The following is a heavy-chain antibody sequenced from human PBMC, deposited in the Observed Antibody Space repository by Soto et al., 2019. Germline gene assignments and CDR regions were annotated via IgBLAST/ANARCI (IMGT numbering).Heavy chain of an antibody. Sequence: QVQLQESGPGLVKPSQTLSLTCTVSGGSISSGGYYWSWIRQHPGKGLEWIGYIYYSGSTYCNPSLKSRVTISVDTSKNQFSLKLSSVTAADTAVYYCARPENLGELGYCSGGSCYGMFDYWGHGTLVTVSS. D-gene: IGHD2-15*01. V-gene: IGHV4-31*03. J-gene: IGHJ4*01. CDR3: ARPENLGELGYCSGGSCYGMFDY. CDR2: IYYSGST. CDR1: GGSISSGGYY.